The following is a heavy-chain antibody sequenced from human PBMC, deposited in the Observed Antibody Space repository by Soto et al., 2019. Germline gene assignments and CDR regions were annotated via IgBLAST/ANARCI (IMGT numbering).Heavy chain of an antibody. V-gene: IGHV3-11*01. D-gene: IGHD6-19*01. CDR1: GFTFSNYY. CDR2: ISSTGRTI. J-gene: IGHJ4*02. Sequence: GGSLRLSCGASGFTFSNYYMSWIRQAPGKGLEWVSYISSTGRTIYYADSVKGRFTASRDNAQNSLSLKLNSLRVKDTAVYYCARSYSSGWEFDYWGQGTQVTVSS. CDR3: ARSYSSGWEFDY.